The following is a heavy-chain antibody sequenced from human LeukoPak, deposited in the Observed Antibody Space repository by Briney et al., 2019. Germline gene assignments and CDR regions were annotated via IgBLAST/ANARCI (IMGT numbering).Heavy chain of an antibody. J-gene: IGHJ4*02. D-gene: IGHD3-10*01. CDR2: IYYSGST. CDR3: ARRQVRGAFAFDY. V-gene: IGHV4-61*08. Sequence: SETLSLTCTVSGGSISSGGYYWSWIRQPPGKGLEWIGYIYYSGSTNYNPSLKSRVTISVDTSKNQFSLKLSSVTAADTAVYYCARRQVRGAFAFDYWGQGTLVTVSS. CDR1: GGSISSGGYY.